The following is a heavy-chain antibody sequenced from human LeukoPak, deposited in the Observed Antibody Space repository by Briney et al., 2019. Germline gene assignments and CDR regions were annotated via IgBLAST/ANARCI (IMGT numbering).Heavy chain of an antibody. CDR3: ARGGDGYNYSYFDY. V-gene: IGHV4-34*01. CDR2: INHSGSA. CDR1: GGSFSGYY. D-gene: IGHD5-12*01. J-gene: IGHJ4*02. Sequence: SETLSLTCAVYGGSFSGYYWSWIRQPPGKGLEWIGEINHSGSANCNPSLKSRVTISVDTSKNQFSLKLSSVTAADTAVYYCARGGDGYNYSYFDYWGQGTLVTVSS.